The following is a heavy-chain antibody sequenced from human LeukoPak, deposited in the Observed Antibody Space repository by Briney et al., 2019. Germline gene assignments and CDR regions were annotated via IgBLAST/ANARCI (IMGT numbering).Heavy chain of an antibody. J-gene: IGHJ3*02. CDR2: ISYDGSNK. V-gene: IGHV3-30*03. Sequence: GGSLRLSCAASGFTFSSYGMHWVRQAPGKGLEWVAVISYDGSNKYYADSVKGRFTISRDDAKKTLYLQMNSLRAEDTAVYYCLTILETTIDAFDIWGQGTMVTVSS. CDR3: LTILETTIDAFDI. D-gene: IGHD1-26*01. CDR1: GFTFSSYG.